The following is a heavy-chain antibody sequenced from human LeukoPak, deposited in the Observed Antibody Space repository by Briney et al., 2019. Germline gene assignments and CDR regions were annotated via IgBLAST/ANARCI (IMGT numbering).Heavy chain of an antibody. D-gene: IGHD2-15*01. CDR2: IYPGDSDI. CDR1: GYRFSNYW. CDR3: ARQEYCSGGSCYTWFDP. Sequence: GESLKISCKGSGYRFSNYWIGWVRHMPGKGLEWMGVIYPGDSDIRYSPSFQGQVTISADKSTSTAYLQWSSLKASDTAMYYCARQEYCSGGSCYTWFDPWGQGTLVTVSS. V-gene: IGHV5-51*01. J-gene: IGHJ5*02.